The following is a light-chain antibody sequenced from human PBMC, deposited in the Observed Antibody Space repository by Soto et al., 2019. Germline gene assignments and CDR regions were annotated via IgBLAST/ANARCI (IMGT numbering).Light chain of an antibody. CDR1: QSVSTNN. V-gene: IGKV3-20*01. J-gene: IGKJ1*01. Sequence: EIVLTQSPGTLSLSPGDRATLSCRASQSVSTNNFAWCQQRPGQAPRLLIYGASSRATGIPDRFSGSGSGTDFTLTISRLEPEDFAVYYCQQFDNSLWTFGQGTK. CDR2: GAS. CDR3: QQFDNSLWT.